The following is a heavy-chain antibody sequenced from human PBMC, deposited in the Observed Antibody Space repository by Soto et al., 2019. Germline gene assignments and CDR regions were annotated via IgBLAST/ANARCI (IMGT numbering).Heavy chain of an antibody. J-gene: IGHJ6*03. V-gene: IGHV4-59*01. D-gene: IGHD6-19*01. Sequence: QVQLQESGPGLVKPSETLSLTCTVSGGSINHNYWSWIRQPPGKGLEWIGYIYNSGSTNYNPSLRSRVSISVDTSKNQFSLKLSSVTAADTAMYYCARASSGWLDYYYYYMDVWGKGTTVTVSS. CDR2: IYNSGST. CDR1: GGSINHNY. CDR3: ARASSGWLDYYYYYMDV.